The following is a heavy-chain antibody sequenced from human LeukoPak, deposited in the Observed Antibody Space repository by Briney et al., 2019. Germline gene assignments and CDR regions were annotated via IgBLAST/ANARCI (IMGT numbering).Heavy chain of an antibody. CDR1: GGSISSYY. CDR2: IYYSGST. D-gene: IGHD4-17*01. Sequence: SETLSLTCTVSGGSISSYYWSWIRQPAGKGLEWIGYIYYSGSTNYNPSLKSRVTISVDTSKNQFSLKLSSVTAADTAVYYCARTINYGGYFDYWGQGTLVTVSS. J-gene: IGHJ4*02. V-gene: IGHV4-59*01. CDR3: ARTINYGGYFDY.